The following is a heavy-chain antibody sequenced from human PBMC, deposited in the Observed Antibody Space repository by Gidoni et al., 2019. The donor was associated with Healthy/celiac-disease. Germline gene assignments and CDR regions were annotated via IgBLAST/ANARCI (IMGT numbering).Heavy chain of an antibody. CDR2: ISYDGNNK. V-gene: IGHV3-30-3*01. J-gene: IGHJ4*02. D-gene: IGHD3-3*01. CDR3: AGSAYFMASFDY. CDR1: GFTFSSYA. Sequence: QVQLVESGGGVVQPGRSLRLSCAASGFTFSSYAMHWVRPAPGKGLEWVAVISYDGNNKYYADSVKGRFTISRDNSKNTLYLQMNSLRAEDTAVFYCAGSAYFMASFDYWGQGTLVTVSS.